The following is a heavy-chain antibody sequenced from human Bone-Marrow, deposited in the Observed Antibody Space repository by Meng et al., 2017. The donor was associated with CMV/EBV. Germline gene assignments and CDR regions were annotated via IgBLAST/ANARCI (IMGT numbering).Heavy chain of an antibody. Sequence: GGSLRLSCAASGFTFSSYSMNWVRQAPGKGLEWVSSISSSSSYIYYADSVKGRFTISRDNAKNSLYLQMNSLRAEDTAVYYCAREVNYDFWSGFPMDVWGQGTTVTVSS. D-gene: IGHD3-3*01. J-gene: IGHJ6*02. CDR3: AREVNYDFWSGFPMDV. CDR2: ISSSSSYI. CDR1: GFTFSSYS. V-gene: IGHV3-21*01.